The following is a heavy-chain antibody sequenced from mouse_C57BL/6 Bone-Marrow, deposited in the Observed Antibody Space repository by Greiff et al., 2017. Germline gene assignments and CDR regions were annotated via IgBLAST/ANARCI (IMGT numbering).Heavy chain of an antibody. D-gene: IGHD2-4*01. CDR1: GFSLNSYG. CDR3: AKHENYDHY. Sequence: VKLMESGPGLVAPSQSLSITCNVSGFSLNSYGVDWVRQPPGKGLEWLGVLWGGGSTNYNSAIMSRLSISKDKSKSQVFLKMNSVQTDDTAMYYCAKHENYDHYWGQGTSVTVSS. CDR2: LWGGGST. J-gene: IGHJ4*01. V-gene: IGHV2-9*01.